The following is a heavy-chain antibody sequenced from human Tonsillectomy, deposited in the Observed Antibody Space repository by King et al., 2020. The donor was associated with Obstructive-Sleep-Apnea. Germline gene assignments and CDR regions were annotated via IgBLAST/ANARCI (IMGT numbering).Heavy chain of an antibody. CDR3: ARLGSGYLVDY. D-gene: IGHD5-12*01. J-gene: IGHJ4*02. CDR1: GGSISSYY. CDR2: IYYSEST. V-gene: IGHV4-59*08. Sequence: VQLQESGPGLVKPSETLSLTCTVSGGSISSYYWSWIRQPPGKGLEWIAYIYYSESTNYNPSLKSRVTISMDTSKNQFSLRLSSVPAADTAVYYCARLGSGYLVDYWGQGALVTVSS.